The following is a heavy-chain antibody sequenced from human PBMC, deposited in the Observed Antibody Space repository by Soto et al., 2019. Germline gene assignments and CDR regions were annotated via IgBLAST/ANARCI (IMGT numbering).Heavy chain of an antibody. CDR2: INHSGST. CDR3: ASLSRIAARSRDY. Sequence: PSESLAITCAFYGESFSVYYCGWIRQPPGEGLEWIGEINHSGSTNYNPSLKSRVTISVDTSKNQFSLKLSSVTAADTAVYYCASLSRIAARSRDYWGQGTLVTVFS. CDR1: GESFSVYY. V-gene: IGHV4-34*01. D-gene: IGHD6-6*01. J-gene: IGHJ4*02.